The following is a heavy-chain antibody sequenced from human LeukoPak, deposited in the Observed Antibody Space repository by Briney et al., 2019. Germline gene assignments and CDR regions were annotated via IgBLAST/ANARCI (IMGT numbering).Heavy chain of an antibody. CDR1: GYILTELS. CDR3: ARGGQGYDSSGYYLS. Sequence: ASVKVSCKVYGYILTELSMHWVRQAPGKGLEWMGGFDPEDGETIYAQKFQGRVTITADKSTSTAYMELSSLRSEDTAVYYCARGGQGYDSSGYYLSWGQGTLVTVSS. D-gene: IGHD3-22*01. J-gene: IGHJ5*02. V-gene: IGHV1-24*01. CDR2: FDPEDGET.